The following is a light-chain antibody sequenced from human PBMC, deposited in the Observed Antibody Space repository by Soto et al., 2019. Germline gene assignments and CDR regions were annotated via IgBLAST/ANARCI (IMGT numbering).Light chain of an antibody. CDR1: QSISSW. Sequence: DIQMTQSPSTLSAAVGDRVTITCRASQSISSWLAWYQQKPGKAPKLLIYKAYSLESGVPSRFSGSGSGTECTLTISSLQPDDFATYYCQQYNSYSTFGQGTKVEIK. J-gene: IGKJ1*01. CDR3: QQYNSYST. CDR2: KAY. V-gene: IGKV1-5*03.